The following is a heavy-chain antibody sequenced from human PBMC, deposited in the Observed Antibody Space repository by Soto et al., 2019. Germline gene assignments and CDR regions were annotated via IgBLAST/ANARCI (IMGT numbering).Heavy chain of an antibody. CDR2: ISVSGGST. Sequence: GGLGLSCAASVLTFRAFAMSWVRQAPGKGVEWVSAISVSGGSTYYADSVKGRFTMSRDNSKNTVYLQMNSLRAGDTAVDYCARGGGDAYFDYWGQGTLVTVS. CDR1: VLTFRAFA. CDR3: ARGGGDAYFDY. D-gene: IGHD2-21*02. V-gene: IGHV3-23*01. J-gene: IGHJ4*02.